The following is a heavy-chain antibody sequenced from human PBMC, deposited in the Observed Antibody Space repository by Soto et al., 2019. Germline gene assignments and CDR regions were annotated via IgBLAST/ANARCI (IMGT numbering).Heavy chain of an antibody. V-gene: IGHV1-18*01. CDR1: GYIFGDYA. J-gene: IGHJ6*02. D-gene: IGHD2-21*01. Sequence: QVQLVQSGVEVKKPGASVKVSCKASGYIFGDYAINWVRLAPGQGLEWMGWIIPYNDNTKYAEKFQGRVTLTTDTSTNTVYVELRSLTPGDTGVYFCARKPYSHYYGMDVWGQGTSVTVSS. CDR3: ARKPYSHYYGMDV. CDR2: IIPYNDNT.